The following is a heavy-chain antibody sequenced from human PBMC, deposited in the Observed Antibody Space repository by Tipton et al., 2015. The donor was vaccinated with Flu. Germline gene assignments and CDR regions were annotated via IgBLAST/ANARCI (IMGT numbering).Heavy chain of an antibody. Sequence: GLVKPSETLSLTCAVYGGSFSGYYWSWIRQPPGKGLEWIGEINHSGSTNYNPSLKSRVTISVDTSKNQFSLKLSSATAADTAVYYCASPLWGGDFWSGAEQDYGMDVWGQGTTVTVSS. CDR1: GGSFSGYY. V-gene: IGHV4-34*01. J-gene: IGHJ6*02. CDR3: ASPLWGGDFWSGAEQDYGMDV. D-gene: IGHD3-3*01. CDR2: INHSGST.